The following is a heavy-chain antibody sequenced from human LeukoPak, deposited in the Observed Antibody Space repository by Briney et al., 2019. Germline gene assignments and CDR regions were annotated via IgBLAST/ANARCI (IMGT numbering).Heavy chain of an antibody. J-gene: IGHJ3*02. CDR1: GGSISSSSYY. D-gene: IGHD6-13*01. CDR3: ARTIAAAGFDAFDI. Sequence: SETLSLTCTVSGGSISSSSYYWGWIPHPQGKGLAWIGSIYYSGSTYYNPSLKSRVTISVDTSTNQFSLKLSSVTAADTAVYYCARTIAAAGFDAFDIWGQGTMVTVSS. CDR2: IYYSGST. V-gene: IGHV4-39*01.